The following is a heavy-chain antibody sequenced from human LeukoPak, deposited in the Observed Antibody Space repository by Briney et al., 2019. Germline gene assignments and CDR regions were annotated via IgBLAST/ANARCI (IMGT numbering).Heavy chain of an antibody. J-gene: IGHJ4*02. D-gene: IGHD5-24*01. CDR2: ISASGGST. CDR3: AKGRNDYKYYFDY. CDR1: GFTFSSYA. V-gene: IGHV3-23*01. Sequence: GGSLRLSXAASGFTFSSYAMSWVRQAPGKGLEWVSLISASGGSTYYADSVKGRFTISRDNSKNTLYLQMSSLRAEDTAVYYCAKGRNDYKYYFDYWGQGTLVTVSS.